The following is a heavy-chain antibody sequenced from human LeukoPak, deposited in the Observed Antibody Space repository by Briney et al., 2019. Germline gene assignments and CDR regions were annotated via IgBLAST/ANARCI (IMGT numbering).Heavy chain of an antibody. V-gene: IGHV3-9*01. CDR1: GFTFDDYA. Sequence: PGRSLRLSCAASGFTFDDYAMHWVRQAPGKGLEWVSGISWNSGSIGYADSVKGRFIISRDNAKNSLYLQMNSLRAEDTALYYCAKDIAADTAQGDDAFDIWGQGTMVTVSS. D-gene: IGHD5-18*01. CDR3: AKDIAADTAQGDDAFDI. CDR2: ISWNSGSI. J-gene: IGHJ3*02.